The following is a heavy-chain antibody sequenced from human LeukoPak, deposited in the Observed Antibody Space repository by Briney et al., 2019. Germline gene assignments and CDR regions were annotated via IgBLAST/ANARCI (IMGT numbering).Heavy chain of an antibody. D-gene: IGHD4-17*01. CDR1: EFTFSAYA. CDR3: ARDTVTTSFYFDY. Sequence: GGSLRLSCAASEFTFSAYAMHWVRQAPGKGLEWVAFISFDGRTQDYADSVKGRFTISTDSYRNTLYLQMNSLRAEDTAVYYCARDTVTTSFYFDYWGQGTLVSVSS. CDR2: ISFDGRTQ. J-gene: IGHJ4*02. V-gene: IGHV3-30*04.